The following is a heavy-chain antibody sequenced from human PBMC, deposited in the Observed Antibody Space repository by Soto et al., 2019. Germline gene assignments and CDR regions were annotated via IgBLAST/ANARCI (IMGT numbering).Heavy chain of an antibody. Sequence: QVQLVESGGGVVQPGRSLRLSCAASGFTFSSYGMHWVRQAPGKGLEWVAVISYDGSNKYYADSVKGRFTISRDNSKNTLYLQMNSLRAEDTAVYYCAKDGPAAAICDYWGQGTLVTVSS. CDR3: AKDGPAAAICDY. V-gene: IGHV3-30*18. CDR1: GFTFSSYG. D-gene: IGHD2-2*01. CDR2: ISYDGSNK. J-gene: IGHJ4*02.